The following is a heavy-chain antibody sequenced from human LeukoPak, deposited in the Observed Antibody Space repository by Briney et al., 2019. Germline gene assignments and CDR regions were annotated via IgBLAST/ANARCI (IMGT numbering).Heavy chain of an antibody. D-gene: IGHD2-21*02. CDR2: VDPEDGKA. V-gene: IGHV1-69-2*01. J-gene: IGHJ4*02. CDR3: VTDLLVTNIY. CDR1: GYTFIDSY. Sequence: VASVKISCKASGYTFIDSYIHCVQQAPGNGLEWVGRVDPEDGKATFAHKFQGRVSITADTPADTAYLELSSLRSEDTAMYYCVTDLLVTNIYWGQGTLVAVSA.